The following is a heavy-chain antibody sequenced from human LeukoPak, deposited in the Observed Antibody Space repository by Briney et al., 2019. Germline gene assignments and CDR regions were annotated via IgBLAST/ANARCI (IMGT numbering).Heavy chain of an antibody. CDR3: ARDLKYQLLLGWFDP. D-gene: IGHD2-15*01. CDR2: INPNNGAT. CDR1: GYTFTGYY. Sequence: ASVKVSCKASGYTFTGYYIHWVRQAPGQGLEWMGRINPNNGATNYAQKFQGRVTVTRDTSISIVHMELRRLRSDDTAVYYCARDLKYQLLLGWFDPWGQGSLVTVSS. V-gene: IGHV1-2*06. J-gene: IGHJ5*02.